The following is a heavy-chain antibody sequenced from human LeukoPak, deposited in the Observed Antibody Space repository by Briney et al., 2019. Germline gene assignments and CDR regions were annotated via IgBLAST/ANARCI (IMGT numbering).Heavy chain of an antibody. CDR3: ARGGMATIRPYYFDY. CDR2: LYHSGST. J-gene: IGHJ4*02. CDR1: GYSISSGYY. Sequence: SETLSLTCTVSGYSISSGYYWGWIRQPPGKGLEWIGSLYHSGSTYYNPSLKSRVTMSVDTSKNQFSLRLSSVTAADTAVYYCARGGMATIRPYYFDYWGQGALVTASS. D-gene: IGHD5-24*01. V-gene: IGHV4-38-2*02.